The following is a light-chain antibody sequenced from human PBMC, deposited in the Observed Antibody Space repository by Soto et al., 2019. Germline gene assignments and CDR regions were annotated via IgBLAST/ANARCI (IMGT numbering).Light chain of an antibody. CDR3: QQYGSSRT. CDR1: QSVSSSY. V-gene: IGKV3-20*01. Sequence: EIVLTKSQGTLSLSPGERATLSCRASQSVSSSYLAWYQQKPGQAPRLLIYGAPSRTTGIPDRFSGSVSGTDFTLTISRLEPEDCAVYYCQQYGSSRTFGQGTKVEIK. J-gene: IGKJ1*01. CDR2: GAP.